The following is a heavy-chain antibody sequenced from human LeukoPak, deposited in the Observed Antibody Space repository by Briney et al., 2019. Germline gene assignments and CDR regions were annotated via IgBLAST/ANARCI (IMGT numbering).Heavy chain of an antibody. CDR3: AKEVFDTGKAFES. Sequence: GGSLRLSCAASGFAFSSFALSWVRQAPGKGLEWVSTISASGDDTFYAASVKGRFTISRDNSKNTLHLQVNSLRAEDTAIYYCAKEVFDTGKAFESWGQGTLVTVSS. CDR2: ISASGDDT. D-gene: IGHD3-10*01. CDR1: GFAFSSFA. V-gene: IGHV3-23*01. J-gene: IGHJ4*02.